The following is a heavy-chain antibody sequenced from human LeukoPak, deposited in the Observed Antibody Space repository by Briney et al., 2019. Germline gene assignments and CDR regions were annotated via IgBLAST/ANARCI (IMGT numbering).Heavy chain of an antibody. CDR3: ARVTMVRGVPDY. J-gene: IGHJ4*02. V-gene: IGHV4-59*02. CDR2: IYYSGST. Sequence: PSETLSLTCTVSGGSVSSYYWSWIRQPPGKGLESIGYIYYSGSTNYNPSLKSRVTISLDTSKNQFSLKLSSVTAADTAVYYCARVTMVRGVPDYWGQGTLVTVSS. CDR1: GGSVSSYY. D-gene: IGHD3-10*01.